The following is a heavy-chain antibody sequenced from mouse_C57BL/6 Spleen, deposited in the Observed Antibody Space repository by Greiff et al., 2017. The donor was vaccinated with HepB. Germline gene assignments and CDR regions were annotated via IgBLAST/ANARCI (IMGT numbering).Heavy chain of an antibody. V-gene: IGHV1-7*01. J-gene: IGHJ1*03. CDR2: INPSSGYT. CDR3: ARSGSSSYWYFDV. CDR1: GYTFTSYW. Sequence: VQLVESGAELAKPGASVKLSCKASGYTFTSYWMHWVKQRPGQGLEWIGYINPSSGYTKYNQKFKDKATLTADKSSSTAYMQLSSLTYEDSAVYYCARSGSSSYWYFDVWGTGTTVTVSS. D-gene: IGHD1-1*01.